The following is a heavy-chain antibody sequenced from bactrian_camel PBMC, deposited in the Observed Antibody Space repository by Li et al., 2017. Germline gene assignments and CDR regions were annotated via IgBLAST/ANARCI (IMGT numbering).Heavy chain of an antibody. J-gene: IGHJ4*01. CDR3: AATYPYDAHWTVIPVGSRRPGFGH. Sequence: HVQLVESGGDSVQAGGSLRLSCAASGAIFSAYCMGWFRQAPGKERETVAYIYTGSTYYADSVKGRFTITHDNAKNTTYLQMNSLKPEDTGVYYCAATYPYDAHWTVIPVGSRRPGFGHLGQWTQVTVS. D-gene: IGHD8*01. CDR2: IYTGST. V-gene: IGHV3S53*01. CDR1: GAIFSAYC.